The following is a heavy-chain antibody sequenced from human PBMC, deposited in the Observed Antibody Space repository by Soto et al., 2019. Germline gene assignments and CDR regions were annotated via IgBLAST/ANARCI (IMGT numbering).Heavy chain of an antibody. CDR2: IIPIFGTA. V-gene: IGHV1-69*06. J-gene: IGHJ4*02. CDR1: GGTFSSYA. D-gene: IGHD6-6*01. CDR3: AKPRYSSSSIWGYGDYATVGGVYFDY. Sequence: QVQLVQSGAEVKKPGSSVKVSCKASGGTFSSYAISWVRQAPGQGLEWMGGIIPIFGTANYAQKFQGRVTITADKSTSTAYMELSSLRSEDTAVYYCAKPRYSSSSIWGYGDYATVGGVYFDYWGQGTLVTVSS.